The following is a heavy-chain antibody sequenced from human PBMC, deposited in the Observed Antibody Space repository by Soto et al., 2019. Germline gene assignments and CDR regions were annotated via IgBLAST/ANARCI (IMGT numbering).Heavy chain of an antibody. CDR2: IIPIFGTA. V-gene: IGHV1-69*12. CDR3: ARAGGDSDPHYYYSGMDV. Sequence: QVQLVQSGAEVKKPGSSVKVSCKASGGTFSSYAISWVRQAPGQGLEWMGGIIPIFGTANYAQKFQGRVTITADESTSTAYMELSSLRSEDTAVYYCARAGGDSDPHYYYSGMDVWGQGTTVTVSS. J-gene: IGHJ6*02. CDR1: GGTFSSYA. D-gene: IGHD4-17*01.